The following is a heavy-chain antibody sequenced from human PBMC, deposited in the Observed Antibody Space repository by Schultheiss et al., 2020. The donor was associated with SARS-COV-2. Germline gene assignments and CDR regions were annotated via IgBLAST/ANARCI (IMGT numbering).Heavy chain of an antibody. J-gene: IGHJ4*02. CDR3: ARDPTQTYYFDY. CDR2: ISGGGSST. D-gene: IGHD2-15*01. V-gene: IGHV3-23*01. Sequence: GGSLRLSCAASGFTFSSYAMSWVRQAPGKGLEWVSGISGGGSSTYYADSVKGRFTISRDNSKNTLYLQMNSLRAEDTAVYYCARDPTQTYYFDYWGQGTLVTVSS. CDR1: GFTFSSYA.